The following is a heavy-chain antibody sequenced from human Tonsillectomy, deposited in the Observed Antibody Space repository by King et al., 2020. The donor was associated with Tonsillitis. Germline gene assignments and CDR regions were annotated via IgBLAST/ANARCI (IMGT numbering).Heavy chain of an antibody. J-gene: IGHJ3*02. CDR3: ASGTMIVVVTGDAFDI. V-gene: IGHV4-39*01. CDR1: GGSISSSSYY. D-gene: IGHD3-22*01. CDR2: IYYSGST. Sequence: QLQESGPGLVKPSETLSLTCTVSGGSISSSSYYWGWIRQPPGKGLEWIGSIYYSGSTYYNPSLKSRVTISVDTSKNQFSLKLSSGTAADTAVYYCASGTMIVVVTGDAFDIWGQGTMVTVSS.